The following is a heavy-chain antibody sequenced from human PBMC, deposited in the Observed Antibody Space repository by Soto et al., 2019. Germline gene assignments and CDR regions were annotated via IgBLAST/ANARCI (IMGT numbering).Heavy chain of an antibody. Sequence: SCKASGYTFVAYCVFWVRQAPGHGLEWMGWINPKTGDTNYAQNFQGRVTMTRDTSVTTAYMELSRLTSDDTAVYYCARIGVSSGHESPDFDSWGQGTLVTVSS. V-gene: IGHV1-2*02. CDR2: INPKTGDT. J-gene: IGHJ4*02. CDR3: ARIGVSSGHESPDFDS. CDR1: GYTFVAYC. D-gene: IGHD3-16*01.